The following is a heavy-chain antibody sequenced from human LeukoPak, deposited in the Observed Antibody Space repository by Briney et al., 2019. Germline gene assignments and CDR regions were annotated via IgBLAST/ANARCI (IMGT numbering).Heavy chain of an antibody. CDR2: IYYSGST. CDR3: ARQTGSGLFILP. Sequence: TSETLSLTCTVSGGSISSYYWSWIRQPPGKGLEWIGYIYYSGSTNYKSSLKSRVTISVDTSKNRFSLKLTSVTAADTAVYYCARQTGSGLFILPGGQGTLVTVSS. D-gene: IGHD3/OR15-3a*01. J-gene: IGHJ4*02. V-gene: IGHV4-59*08. CDR1: GGSISSYY.